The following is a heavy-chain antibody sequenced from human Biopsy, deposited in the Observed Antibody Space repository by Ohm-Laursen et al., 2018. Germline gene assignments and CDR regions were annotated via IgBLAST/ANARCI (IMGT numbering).Heavy chain of an antibody. CDR3: ARVPAYPSIDGYYGLDL. CDR2: LNPNSGNA. J-gene: IGHJ6*02. Sequence: SVNVSCKAYGYTFAGYYLHWVRQAPGHGLEWMGWLNPNSGNANYAQSFHGRLTVTRDMSISTAYMELTSLRFGDTAIYYCARVPAYPSIDGYYGLDLWGQGTTVTVSS. D-gene: IGHD3-9*01. V-gene: IGHV1-2*02. CDR1: GYTFAGYY.